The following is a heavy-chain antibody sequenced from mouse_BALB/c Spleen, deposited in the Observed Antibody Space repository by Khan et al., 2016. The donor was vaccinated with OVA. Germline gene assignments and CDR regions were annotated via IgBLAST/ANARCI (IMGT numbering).Heavy chain of an antibody. CDR2: INSDGFYT. D-gene: IGHD4-1*01. CDR3: ASHLTGSFAY. Sequence: EVELVESGGDLVRPGGSLKLSCAASGFTFSAYGMSWVRQSPDKRLEWVATINSDGFYTYFPDSLKGRFIISRDNAKNTLYLQRRSLKSEDTAMYYGASHLTGSFAYGGQGTLVTVSA. V-gene: IGHV5-6*01. J-gene: IGHJ3*01. CDR1: GFTFSAYG.